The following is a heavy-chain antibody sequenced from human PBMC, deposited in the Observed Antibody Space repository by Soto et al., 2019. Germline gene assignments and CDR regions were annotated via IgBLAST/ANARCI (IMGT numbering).Heavy chain of an antibody. CDR3: ARVMGDYSNLLGPYYYYGMDV. CDR2: ISAYNGNT. D-gene: IGHD4-4*01. V-gene: IGHV1-18*01. CDR1: GYTFTSYG. Sequence: ASVKVSCKASGYTFTSYGISWVRQAPGQGLEWMGWISAYNGNTNYAQKLQGRVTMTTDTSTSTAYMELGSLRSDDTAVYYCARVMGDYSNLLGPYYYYGMDVWGQGTTVTVSS. J-gene: IGHJ6*02.